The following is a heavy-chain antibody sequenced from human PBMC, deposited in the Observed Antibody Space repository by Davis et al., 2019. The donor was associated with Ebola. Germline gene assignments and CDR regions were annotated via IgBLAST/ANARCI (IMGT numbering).Heavy chain of an antibody. V-gene: IGHV3-11*05. CDR1: GFTFSDYY. Sequence: GGSLRLSCAASGFTFSDYYMSWIRQAPGKGLEWVSYISSSSSYTNYADSVKGRFTISRDNSKNTLYLQMNSLRAEDTAVYYCAKDSSSWYKGFDPWGQGTLVTVSS. CDR2: ISSSSSYT. J-gene: IGHJ5*02. D-gene: IGHD6-13*01. CDR3: AKDSSSWYKGFDP.